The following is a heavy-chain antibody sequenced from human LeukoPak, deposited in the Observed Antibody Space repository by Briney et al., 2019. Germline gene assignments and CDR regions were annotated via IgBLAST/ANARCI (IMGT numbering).Heavy chain of an antibody. V-gene: IGHV1-46*01. CDR1: GYTFTSYY. Sequence: VASVKVSCKASGYTFTSYYMHWVRQAPGQGLEWMGIINPSGGSTSYAQKFQGRVTTTRDTSTSTVYMELSSLRSEDTAVYYCARDGPRIAALGEDFDYWGQGTLVTVSS. CDR2: INPSGGST. D-gene: IGHD6-6*01. CDR3: ARDGPRIAALGEDFDY. J-gene: IGHJ4*02.